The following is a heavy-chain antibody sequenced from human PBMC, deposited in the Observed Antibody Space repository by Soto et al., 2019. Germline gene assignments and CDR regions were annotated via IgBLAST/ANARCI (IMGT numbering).Heavy chain of an antibody. Sequence: GGSLRLSCAASGFTFSSYGMHWVRQAPGKGLEWVAVISYDGSNKYYADSVKGRFTISRDNSKNTLYLQMNSLRDEDTAVYYCAKDQAGDYVWGSYRYNPQPFDYWGQGTLVTVSS. D-gene: IGHD3-16*02. CDR2: ISYDGSNK. J-gene: IGHJ4*02. CDR1: GFTFSSYG. V-gene: IGHV3-30*18. CDR3: AKDQAGDYVWGSYRYNPQPFDY.